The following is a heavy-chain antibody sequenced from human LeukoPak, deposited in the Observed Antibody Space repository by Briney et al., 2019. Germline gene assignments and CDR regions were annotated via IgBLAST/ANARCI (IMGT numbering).Heavy chain of an antibody. J-gene: IGHJ4*02. CDR2: INHNGNVN. Sequence: GGSLRLSCAASGFTFSSYWMNWARQAPGKGLEWVASINHNGNVNYYVDSVKGRFTISRDNAKNSLYLQMSNLRAEDTAVYYCASAAYGSNSYIVNHDYWGQGTLVTVSS. D-gene: IGHD3-22*01. CDR3: ASAAYGSNSYIVNHDY. V-gene: IGHV3-7*03. CDR1: GFTFSSYW.